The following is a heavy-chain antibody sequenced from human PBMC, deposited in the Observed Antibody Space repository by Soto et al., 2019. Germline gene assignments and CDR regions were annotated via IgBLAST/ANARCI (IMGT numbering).Heavy chain of an antibody. CDR1: GFTISGKKY. Sequence: DVQLVESGGGLIQPGESLRLSCAAFGFTISGKKYVAWVRQAPGKGLEWVSALYDVGGSFYADSVKGRFTTSSDSSKTTGNLQMNDLRPDDTAVYYCATWHEREHAYDVWGQGTTVTVSS. D-gene: IGHD1-1*01. CDR3: ATWHEREHAYDV. J-gene: IGHJ3*01. CDR2: LYDVGGS. V-gene: IGHV3-53*01.